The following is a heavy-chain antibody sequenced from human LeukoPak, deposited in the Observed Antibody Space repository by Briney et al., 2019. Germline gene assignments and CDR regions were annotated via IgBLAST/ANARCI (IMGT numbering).Heavy chain of an antibody. CDR2: ISSSSSYI. J-gene: IGHJ4*02. CDR3: VRDVGAVRGEVYFDY. CDR1: GFTFSSDA. D-gene: IGHD3-10*01. V-gene: IGHV3-21*06. Sequence: PGGSLRLSCVASGFTFSSDAMHWVRQAPGKGLEWVSSISSSSSYIYYADSVKGRFTISRDNTKNLLYLEMNSLRAEDTAMYFCVRDVGAVRGEVYFDYWGQGTLVTVSS.